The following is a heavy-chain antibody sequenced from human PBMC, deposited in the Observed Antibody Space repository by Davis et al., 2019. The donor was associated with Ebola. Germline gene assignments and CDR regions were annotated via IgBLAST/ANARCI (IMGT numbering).Heavy chain of an antibody. V-gene: IGHV4-59*12. CDR1: GGSISSYY. CDR3: ARSNYMDV. J-gene: IGHJ6*03. Sequence: PSETLSLTCTVSGGSISSYYWSWIRQPPGKGLEWIGYIYYSGSTYYNPSLKSRVTISVDTSKNQFSLKLSSVTAADTAVYYCARSNYMDVWGKGTTVTVSS. CDR2: IYYSGST.